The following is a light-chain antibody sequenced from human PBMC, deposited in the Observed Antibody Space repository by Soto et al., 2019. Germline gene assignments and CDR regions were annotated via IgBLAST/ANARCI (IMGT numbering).Light chain of an antibody. V-gene: IGKV3-20*01. J-gene: IGKJ3*01. CDR3: QQYSSSPPEFT. Sequence: EIVLTQSPGTLSVSPGERVTLSCRASPSVSSNYLAWYQQRPGQAPRLLIFGASYRATGIPDRFSGSGSGTDFTLTISRLEPEDFAVYYCQQYSSSPPEFTFGPRTKVDSK. CDR2: GAS. CDR1: PSVSSNY.